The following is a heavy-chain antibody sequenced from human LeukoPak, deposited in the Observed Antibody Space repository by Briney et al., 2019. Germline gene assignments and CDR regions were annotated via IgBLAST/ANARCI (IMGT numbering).Heavy chain of an antibody. CDR3: ARVRRITMVRGPFGP. D-gene: IGHD3-10*01. Sequence: PSETLSLTCAVYGGSFSGYYWSWIRQPPGKGLEWIGEINHSGSTNYNPSLKSRVTISVDTSKNQFSLKLSSVTAADTAVYYCARVRRITMVRGPFGPWGQGTLVTVSS. V-gene: IGHV4-34*01. CDR1: GGSFSGYY. CDR2: INHSGST. J-gene: IGHJ5*02.